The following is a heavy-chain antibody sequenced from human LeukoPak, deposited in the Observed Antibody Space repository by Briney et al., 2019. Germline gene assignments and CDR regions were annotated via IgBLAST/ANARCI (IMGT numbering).Heavy chain of an antibody. V-gene: IGHV4-39*01. CDR2: IYYSSRT. J-gene: IGHJ4*02. CDR3: ARHFTNYYGSGSYYNFDY. Sequence: QRQLREPGPGLVKPSETLSLTCTVSGGSICSRSYYWGLVRHPPGKVLQCMGSIYYSSRTYYTPSHKSRVHISVDTSKDQFSLTLSSVTAGDTAVYYCARHFTNYYGSGSYYNFDYWGQGTLVTVSS. D-gene: IGHD3-10*01. CDR1: GGSICSRSYY.